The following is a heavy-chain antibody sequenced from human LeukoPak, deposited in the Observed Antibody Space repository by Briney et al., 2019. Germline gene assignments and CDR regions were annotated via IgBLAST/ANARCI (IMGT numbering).Heavy chain of an antibody. CDR1: GFTFSSYW. CDR2: IKQDGSEK. J-gene: IGHJ1*01. Sequence: GSLRLSCAASGFTFSSYWMSWVRQAPGKGLEWVANIKQDGSEKNYVDSVKGRFTISRDNAKNSLSLRMNSLSAEDTAVYYCATGYSSGWYFYFQHWGQGSLVSVSS. CDR3: ATGYSSGWYFYFQH. V-gene: IGHV3-7*01. D-gene: IGHD6-19*01.